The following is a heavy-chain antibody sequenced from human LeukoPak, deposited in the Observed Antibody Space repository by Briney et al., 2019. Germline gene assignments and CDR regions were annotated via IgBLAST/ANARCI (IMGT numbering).Heavy chain of an antibody. Sequence: SETLSLTCTVSGGSISNYYWSWIRQPPGKGLERIGYIYYTGSTNYNPSLKSRVTISVDTSKNQFSLSLNSVTAADTAEYYCARAPGSAYYPYYYMDVWGKGTTVTVSS. CDR3: ARAPGSAYYPYYYMDV. D-gene: IGHD6-19*01. CDR1: GGSISNYY. V-gene: IGHV4-59*01. CDR2: IYYTGST. J-gene: IGHJ6*03.